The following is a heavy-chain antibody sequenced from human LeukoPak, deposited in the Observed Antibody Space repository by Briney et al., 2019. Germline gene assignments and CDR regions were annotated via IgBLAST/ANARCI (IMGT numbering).Heavy chain of an antibody. CDR2: IIPIFGTA. V-gene: IGHV1-69*13. Sequence: GASVKVSCKASGGTFSSYAIIWVRQAPGQGLEWMGGIIPIFGTANYAQKFQGRVTITADESTSTAYMELSSLRFEDTAVYYCARDRRITIFGVVRYYYYGMDVWGQGTTVTVSS. D-gene: IGHD3-3*01. CDR3: ARDRRITIFGVVRYYYYGMDV. J-gene: IGHJ6*02. CDR1: GGTFSSYA.